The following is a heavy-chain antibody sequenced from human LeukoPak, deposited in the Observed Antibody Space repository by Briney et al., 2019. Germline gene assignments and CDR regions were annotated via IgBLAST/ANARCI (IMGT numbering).Heavy chain of an antibody. CDR1: GFTLDDYA. CDR2: ISWNSGGI. D-gene: IGHD2-2*01. CDR3: AKDAEDIVVVPAGP. V-gene: IGHV3-9*01. J-gene: IGHJ5*02. Sequence: GGSLRLSCAASGFTLDDYAMDWVRQAPGKGLEWVSGISWNSGGIGYADSVKGRFTISRDNAKNSLYLQMNSLRAEDTALYYRAKDAEDIVVVPAGPWGQGTLVTVSS.